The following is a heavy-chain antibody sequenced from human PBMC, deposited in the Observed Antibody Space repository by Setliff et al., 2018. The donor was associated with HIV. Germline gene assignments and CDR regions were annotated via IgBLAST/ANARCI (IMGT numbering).Heavy chain of an antibody. V-gene: IGHV3-23*01. CDR2: ISGSGGST. CDR3: AKPLTQWGVSPYHYAVDV. CDR1: GFTFSSYA. D-gene: IGHD1-26*01. J-gene: IGHJ6*02. Sequence: GGSLRLSCAASGFTFSSYAMSWVRQAPGKGLEWVSAISGSGGSTYYADSVKGRFNISRDNSKNTLYLQMNSLRAEDTAVYYCAKPLTQWGVSPYHYAVDVWGQGTTVTVSS.